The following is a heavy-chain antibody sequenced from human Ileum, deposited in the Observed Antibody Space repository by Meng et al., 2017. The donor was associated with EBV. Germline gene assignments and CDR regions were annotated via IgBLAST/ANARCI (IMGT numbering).Heavy chain of an antibody. J-gene: IGHJ4*02. D-gene: IGHD2-2*02. CDR2: IYRGGGT. CDR1: GGSISSVDW. Sequence: VQRQVSGPGLATPSGTLSLTCPVAGGSISSVDWWSWVRQPRGKGLEWIGEIYRGGGTNYNASLKSRVTISVDTSKNHFSLKLNSVTAADTAVYYCARVRVIPAAIGFDYWGQGTLVTVSS. CDR3: ARVRVIPAAIGFDY. V-gene: IGHV4-4*02.